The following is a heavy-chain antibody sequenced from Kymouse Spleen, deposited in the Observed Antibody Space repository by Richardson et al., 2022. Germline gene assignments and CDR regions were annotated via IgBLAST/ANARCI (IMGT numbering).Heavy chain of an antibody. CDR3: ARGIVATITYYYYGMDV. CDR2: INHSGST. V-gene: IGHV4-34*01. J-gene: IGHJ6*02. Sequence: QVQLQQWGAGLLKPSETLSLTCAVYGGSFSGYYWSWIRQPPGKGLEWIGEINHSGSTNYNPSLKSRVTISVDTSKNQFSLKLSSVTAADTAVYYCARGIVATITYYYYGMDVWGQGTTVTVSS. CDR1: GGSFSGYY. D-gene: IGHD5-12*01.